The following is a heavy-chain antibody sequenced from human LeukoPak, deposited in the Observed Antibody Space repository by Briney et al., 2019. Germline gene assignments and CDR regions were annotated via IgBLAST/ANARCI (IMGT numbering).Heavy chain of an antibody. D-gene: IGHD1-26*01. CDR3: ARDKEVGATTTFDY. CDR2: IIPIFGTA. J-gene: IGHJ4*02. Sequence: GASVNVSCKASGGTFSSYAISWVRQAPGQGLDWMGGIIPIFGTANYAQKFQGRVTITADESTSTAYMELSSLRSEDTAVYYCARDKEVGATTTFDYWGQGTLVTVSS. CDR1: GGTFSSYA. V-gene: IGHV1-69*13.